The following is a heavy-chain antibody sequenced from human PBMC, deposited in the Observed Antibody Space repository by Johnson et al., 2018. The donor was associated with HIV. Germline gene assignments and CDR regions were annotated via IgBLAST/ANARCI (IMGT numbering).Heavy chain of an antibody. Sequence: VQVVEWVANIKQDGSEKYYVDSVKGRFTISRDNAKNSLYLQMNSLRAEDTAVYYCAKDKSNAFDIWGQGTMVTVSS. CDR2: IKQDGSEK. V-gene: IGHV3-7*01. J-gene: IGHJ3*02. CDR3: AKDKSNAFDI.